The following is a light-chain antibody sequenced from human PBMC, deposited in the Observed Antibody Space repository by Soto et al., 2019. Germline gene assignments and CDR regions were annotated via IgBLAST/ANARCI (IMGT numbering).Light chain of an antibody. Sequence: IQMTKSPSSLSASVGDRVTITCQASQDINNYLNWYQQKPGKAPKLLIYDASNLETGVPSRFSGSGSGTDFTFTISSLQPEDIATYYCQQYDNLPPTWTFGQGTKVDIK. CDR2: DAS. CDR3: QQYDNLPPTWT. V-gene: IGKV1-33*01. J-gene: IGKJ1*01. CDR1: QDINNY.